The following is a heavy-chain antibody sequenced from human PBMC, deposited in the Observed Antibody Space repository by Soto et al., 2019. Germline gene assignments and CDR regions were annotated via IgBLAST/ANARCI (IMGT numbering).Heavy chain of an antibody. D-gene: IGHD2-15*01. CDR2: INLGNGNT. J-gene: IGHJ5*02. V-gene: IGHV1-3*01. CDR1: GYSFIYYP. Sequence: ASVEVSCKASGYSFIYYPIHWVLQAPGQRLEWMGWINLGNGNTAYSQKFQGRVTITRDTSASTVYMELSSLTSEDTAVYYCGREPLCGGKCYLNYFDPWGQGTLVTVSS. CDR3: GREPLCGGKCYLNYFDP.